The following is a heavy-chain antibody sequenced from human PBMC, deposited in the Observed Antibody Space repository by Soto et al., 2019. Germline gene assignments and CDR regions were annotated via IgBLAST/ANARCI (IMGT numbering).Heavy chain of an antibody. CDR2: IIPMFGTA. V-gene: IGHV1-69*01. CDR3: ARVGPAHYYDSSGYYSPLDY. D-gene: IGHD3-22*01. J-gene: IGHJ4*02. CDR1: GDTFSSYA. Sequence: VQLVQSGAEVKKPGSSVKVSCKASGDTFSSYAINWVRQAPGQGLEWMGGIIPMFGTANYAQKFKGRVTITAGESTSTGYMELSSLRSEDTAVYYCARVGPAHYYDSSGYYSPLDYWGQGTLVTVSS.